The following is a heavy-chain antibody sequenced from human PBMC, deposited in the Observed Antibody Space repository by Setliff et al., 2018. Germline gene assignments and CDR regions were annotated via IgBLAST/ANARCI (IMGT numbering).Heavy chain of an antibody. CDR3: ARDLGDLVATILSFFDY. CDR2: INPDTGDT. D-gene: IGHD5-12*01. CDR1: GNIFTGHF. V-gene: IGHV1-2*02. Sequence: ASVKVSCKASGNIFTGHFLHWVRQAPGQGLEWMGWINPDTGDTHYPVNFQGRVTMTRDTSISTGSMELMSLTSDDTALYFCARDLGDLVATILSFFDYWGQGTLVTVSS. J-gene: IGHJ4*02.